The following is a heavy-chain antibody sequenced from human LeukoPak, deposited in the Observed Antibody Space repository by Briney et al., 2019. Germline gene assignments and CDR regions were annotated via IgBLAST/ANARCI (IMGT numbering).Heavy chain of an antibody. V-gene: IGHV3-23*01. J-gene: IGHJ4*02. Sequence: GGSLRLSCAASGFTFSNYAMNWVRQAPGKGLEWVSVISTSGGSTYYADSVKGRFTISRDNSKNTLYLQMNSLRAEDTAVYYCAKEYSGNYNYFDYWGQGTRVTVSS. CDR2: ISTSGGST. D-gene: IGHD1-26*01. CDR3: AKEYSGNYNYFDY. CDR1: GFTFSNYA.